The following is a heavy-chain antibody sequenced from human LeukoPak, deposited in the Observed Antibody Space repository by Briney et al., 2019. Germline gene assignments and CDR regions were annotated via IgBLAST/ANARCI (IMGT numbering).Heavy chain of an antibody. V-gene: IGHV4-61*01. CDR1: GGSFNSGNYY. J-gene: IGHJ4*02. CDR3: ARDPSGYFNY. D-gene: IGHD3-22*01. Sequence: SETLSLTCTVSGGSFNSGNYYWSWIRQPPGKGLEWIGLIYYSGSTNYNPSLKSRVTISVDTSKNQFSLKLSSVTAADTAVYYCARDPSGYFNYWGQGTLATVSS. CDR2: IYYSGST.